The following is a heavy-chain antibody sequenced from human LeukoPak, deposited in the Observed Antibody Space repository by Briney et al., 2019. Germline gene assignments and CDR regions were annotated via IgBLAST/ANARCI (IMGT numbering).Heavy chain of an antibody. CDR1: GFIFSDYY. J-gene: IGHJ4*02. Sequence: GGSLRLSCAASGFIFSDYYMTWIRQAPGKGLEWVSYIGSSGHTIYYADSVKGRFTISRDNARNSLYLQMNSLRVEDTAVFYCARSGGAHGFDYWGQGTLVTVSS. CDR2: IGSSGHTI. CDR3: ARSGGAHGFDY. V-gene: IGHV3-11*01. D-gene: IGHD2-8*01.